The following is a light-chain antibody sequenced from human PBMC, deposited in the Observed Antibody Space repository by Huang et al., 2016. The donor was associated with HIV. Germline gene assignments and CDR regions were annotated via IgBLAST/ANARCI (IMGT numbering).Light chain of an antibody. CDR2: DAS. CDR3: QQRVNGLT. CDR1: QNINTH. Sequence: EIVLTQSPATLSFFPGQRVSLSCRASQNINTHLAWYQQRPGQPPRLLIYDASSRVPVVAARFSCSGSGTDFTLTISSLESEDFATYYCQQRVNGLTFGGGTKV. V-gene: IGKV3-11*01. J-gene: IGKJ4*01.